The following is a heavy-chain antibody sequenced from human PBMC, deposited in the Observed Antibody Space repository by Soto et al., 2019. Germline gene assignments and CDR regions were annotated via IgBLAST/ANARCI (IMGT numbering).Heavy chain of an antibody. CDR1: GGSFSGYY. CDR2: IDHSGYT. D-gene: IGHD3-3*01. CDR3: ARVRDWFDP. J-gene: IGHJ5*02. V-gene: IGHV4-34*01. Sequence: ETLSLTCAVYGGSFSGYYWNWTRQPPGKGLEWIGEIDHSGYTNYNPSLKSRVTISVDTSKNQFSLRLTSVTAADTAVYYCARVRDWFDPWGQGTLVTVSS.